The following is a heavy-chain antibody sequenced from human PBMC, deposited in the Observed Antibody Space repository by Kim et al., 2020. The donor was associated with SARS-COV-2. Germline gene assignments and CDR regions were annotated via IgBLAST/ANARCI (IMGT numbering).Heavy chain of an antibody. D-gene: IGHD1-26*01. V-gene: IGHV5-10-1*01. CDR3: ARAVGAQRDDAYDI. Sequence: GESLKISCKGSGYSFTTSWIVWVRQMPGKGLEWLGRIDPSDSYKDYSPSFQGHVTISADKSITTAYLQGSSLKASDTAIYFCARAVGAQRDDAYDIWGQG. CDR1: GYSFTTSW. J-gene: IGHJ3*02. CDR2: IDPSDSYK.